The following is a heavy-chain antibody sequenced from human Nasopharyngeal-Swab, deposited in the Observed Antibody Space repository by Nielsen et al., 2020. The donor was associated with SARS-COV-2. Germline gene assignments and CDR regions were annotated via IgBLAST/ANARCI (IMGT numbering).Heavy chain of an antibody. J-gene: IGHJ6*04. Sequence: SLKISCAASGFTFDDYAMHWVRQAPGKGLEWVSGISWNSGSIGYADSVKGRFTISRDNAKNSLYLQMNSLSAEDTALYYCAKDVGVLGFVVPAALGMDVWGKGTTVTVSS. CDR1: GFTFDDYA. CDR3: AKDVGVLGFVVPAALGMDV. D-gene: IGHD2-2*01. V-gene: IGHV3-9*01. CDR2: ISWNSGSI.